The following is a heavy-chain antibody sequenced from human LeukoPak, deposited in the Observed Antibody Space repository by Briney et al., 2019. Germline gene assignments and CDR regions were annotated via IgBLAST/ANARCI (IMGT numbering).Heavy chain of an antibody. CDR1: GFTFSSYR. Sequence: GGSLRLSCAASGFTFSSYRMNWVRQVPGKGLEWVSYISSSSTMIYYADSVKGRFTISRDNAKNSLYLQMNSLRAEDTAVYYCARGVAWWGQGTLVTVSS. J-gene: IGHJ4*02. CDR2: ISSSSTMI. V-gene: IGHV3-48*04. D-gene: IGHD2-15*01. CDR3: ARGVAW.